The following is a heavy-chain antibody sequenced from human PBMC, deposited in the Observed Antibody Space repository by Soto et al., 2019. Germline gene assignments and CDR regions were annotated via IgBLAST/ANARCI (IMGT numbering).Heavy chain of an antibody. CDR3: AKDVDTAMVTRSYFDY. Sequence: EVQLLESGGGLVQPGGSLRLSCAASGFTFSSYAMSWVRQAPGKGLEWVSAISGSGGSTYYADSVKGRFTISRDNSKNTLYLQMHSLRAEDTAVYYCAKDVDTAMVTRSYFDYWGQGTLVTVSS. J-gene: IGHJ4*02. CDR1: GFTFSSYA. V-gene: IGHV3-23*01. CDR2: ISGSGGST. D-gene: IGHD5-18*01.